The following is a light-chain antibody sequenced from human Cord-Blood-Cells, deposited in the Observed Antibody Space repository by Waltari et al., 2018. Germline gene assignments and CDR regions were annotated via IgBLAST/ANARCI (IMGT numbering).Light chain of an antibody. CDR3: SSYTSSSTWV. V-gene: IGLV2-14*01. CDR2: DVS. CDR1: RSDVGGYKY. Sequence: QSALTQPASVSGSPGQSITISCTGTRSDVGGYKYVSWYQQPPGKAPKLMIYDVSKRPSGVSNRFSGSKSGNTASLTISGLQAEDEADYYCSSYTSSSTWVFGGGTKLTVL. J-gene: IGLJ3*02.